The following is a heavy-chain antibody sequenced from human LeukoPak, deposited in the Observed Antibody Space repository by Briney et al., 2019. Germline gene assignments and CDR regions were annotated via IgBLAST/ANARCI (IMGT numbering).Heavy chain of an antibody. V-gene: IGHV4-34*01. CDR1: DXSFSGYH. CDR3: ARDRPVADANWFDP. Sequence: SETLSLTCAVYDXSFSGYHWSWIRQPPGKGLEWMGEVNHGGSTNCNPSLKSRVTISLDTSKNQFSLKLTSVTAADTAVYYCARDRPVADANWFDPWGQGALVTVSS. J-gene: IGHJ5*02. CDR2: VNHGGST. D-gene: IGHD2-15*01.